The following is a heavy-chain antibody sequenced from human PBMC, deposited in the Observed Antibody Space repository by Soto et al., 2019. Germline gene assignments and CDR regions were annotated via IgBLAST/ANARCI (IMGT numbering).Heavy chain of an antibody. CDR1: GGSISSSNYF. V-gene: IGHV4-39*01. Sequence: SETLSLTCTVTGGSISSSNYFWGWIRQSPVKGLEWIGSCHNSGVTYYNPSLKSRATIDMSKNQISLKLSFVTAADTALYYCATTSSGYPYWGRGTLVTVSS. D-gene: IGHD3-22*01. CDR3: ATTSSGYPY. CDR2: CHNSGVT. J-gene: IGHJ4*02.